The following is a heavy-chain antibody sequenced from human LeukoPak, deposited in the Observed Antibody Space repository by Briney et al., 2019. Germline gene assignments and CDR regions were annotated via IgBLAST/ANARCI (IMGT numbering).Heavy chain of an antibody. Sequence: SSETLSLTCTVSGYSINNYHWSWIRQPPGKGLEWIGHMSNSGTTSYNPSLKSRVTFSVDTSKNQFSLKLTSVTAADTAVYYCARIRSPASSSSLDPWGQGTLVIVSS. D-gene: IGHD6-6*01. V-gene: IGHV4-59*01. CDR1: GYSINNYH. CDR3: ARIRSPASSSSLDP. J-gene: IGHJ5*02. CDR2: MSNSGTT.